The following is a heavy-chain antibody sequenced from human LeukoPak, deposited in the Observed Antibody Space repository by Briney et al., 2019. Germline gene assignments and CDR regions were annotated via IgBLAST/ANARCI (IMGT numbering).Heavy chain of an antibody. V-gene: IGHV3-21*01. D-gene: IGHD3-9*01. CDR2: ISSSSSYI. CDR1: GFTFSSYS. Sequence: GGSLRLSCAASGFTFSSYSMNWVRQAPGKGLEWVSSISSSSSYIYYADSVKGRFTISRDNAKNSLYLQMNSLRAEDTAVYYCARDSRLTYYDIFYEYWGQGTLVTVSS. CDR3: ARDSRLTYYDIFYEY. J-gene: IGHJ4*02.